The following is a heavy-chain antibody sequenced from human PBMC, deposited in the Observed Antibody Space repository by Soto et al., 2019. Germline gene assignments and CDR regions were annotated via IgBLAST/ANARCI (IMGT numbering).Heavy chain of an antibody. Sequence: QVQLVQSGAEVRKPGASVKVSCEASGYTFSSSGITWVRQAPGQGLEWMGWISTYNGNTNYAQKLLGRVTMTTDTPTRTAYRELRSLKSDDTAVYYCARKYSGSSWFDPWGKGPLFTVSS. CDR2: ISTYNGNT. J-gene: IGHJ5*02. CDR3: ARKYSGSSWFDP. D-gene: IGHD6-6*01. CDR1: GYTFSSSG. V-gene: IGHV1-18*01.